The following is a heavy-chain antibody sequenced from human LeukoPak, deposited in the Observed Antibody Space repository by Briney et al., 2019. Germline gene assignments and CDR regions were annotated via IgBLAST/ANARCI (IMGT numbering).Heavy chain of an antibody. V-gene: IGHV3-7*01. Sequence: GGSLRLSCAASGFTFSSYWMSWVRQAPGKGLEWVANIKQDGSEKYYVDSVKGRFTISRDNAKNSLYLQMNSPRAEDTAVYYCAREVVVVVVPAAHPAYYYYYGMDVWGQGTTVTVSS. CDR3: AREVVVVVVPAAHPAYYYYYGMDV. D-gene: IGHD2-2*01. CDR1: GFTFSSYW. CDR2: IKQDGSEK. J-gene: IGHJ6*02.